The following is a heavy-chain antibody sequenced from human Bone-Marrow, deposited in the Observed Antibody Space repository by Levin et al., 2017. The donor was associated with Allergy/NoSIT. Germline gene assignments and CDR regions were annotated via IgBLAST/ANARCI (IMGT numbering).Heavy chain of an antibody. CDR1: GFTFSSFA. D-gene: IGHD4-17*01. CDR3: AKEMTRVIPVFDS. J-gene: IGHJ4*02. CDR2: ITDSGRT. Sequence: GGSLRLSCAVSGFTFSSFAMSWVRQAPGKGPEWVSAITDSGRTYYADSVKGRFTVSRDNSKNTLYLQMNSLRTDDTAIYYCAKEMTRVIPVFDSWGQGTLVTVSS. V-gene: IGHV3-23*01.